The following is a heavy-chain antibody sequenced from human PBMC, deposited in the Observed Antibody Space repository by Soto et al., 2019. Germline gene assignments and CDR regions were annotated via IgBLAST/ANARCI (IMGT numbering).Heavy chain of an antibody. CDR1: GFPFGGYG. Sequence: QVQLVESGGGVVQPGRSLRLSCATSGFPFGGYGMHWVRQAPGKGLEWVAVILYDGSNKYYADSVKGRFTVSRDNSKNTLFLQMNSLRAEDTAVYYCARDGPAGGTSRALSDYWGQGTLVTVSS. CDR2: ILYDGSNK. D-gene: IGHD2-2*01. CDR3: ARDGPAGGTSRALSDY. V-gene: IGHV3-33*05. J-gene: IGHJ4*02.